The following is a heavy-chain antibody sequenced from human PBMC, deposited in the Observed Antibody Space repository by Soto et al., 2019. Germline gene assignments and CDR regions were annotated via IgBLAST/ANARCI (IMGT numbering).Heavy chain of an antibody. Sequence: QVQLVQSGAEVKKPGASVKVSCKASGYTFTGYYMHWVRQAPGQGLEWMGWINPNSGGTNYAQKFQGWVTMTRDTSISTAYMELSRLRSDDTAVYYCARGSSSGWYPYYYYMDVWGKGTTVTVSS. CDR1: GYTFTGYY. CDR3: ARGSSSGWYPYYYYMDV. CDR2: INPNSGGT. J-gene: IGHJ6*03. D-gene: IGHD6-19*01. V-gene: IGHV1-2*04.